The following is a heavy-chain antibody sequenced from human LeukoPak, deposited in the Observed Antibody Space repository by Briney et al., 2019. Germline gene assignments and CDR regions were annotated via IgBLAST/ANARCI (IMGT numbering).Heavy chain of an antibody. CDR3: ARDRGPGVFDY. D-gene: IGHD3-10*01. J-gene: IGHJ4*02. CDR2: IYYSGST. Sequence: SETLSLTCTVSGGSISSYYWSWIRQPPGKGLEWIGYIYYSGSTNYNPSLKSRVTISVDTSKSQFSLKLSSVTAADTAVYYCARDRGPGVFDYWGQGTLVTVSS. CDR1: GGSISSYY. V-gene: IGHV4-59*01.